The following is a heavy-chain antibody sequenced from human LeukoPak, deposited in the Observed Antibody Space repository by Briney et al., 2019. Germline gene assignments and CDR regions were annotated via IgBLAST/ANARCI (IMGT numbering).Heavy chain of an antibody. V-gene: IGHV3-48*01. D-gene: IGHD6-13*01. J-gene: IGHJ6*04. CDR3: ARYISWWDV. CDR1: GFTFSSYS. Sequence: GGSLRLSCATSGFTFSSYSMNWVRQAPGKGLEWVSYITSSSSRIYYADSVKGRFTISRDNAKNSLYLQMNSLRAEDTAVYYCARYISWWDVWGKGTTVTISS. CDR2: ITSSSSRI.